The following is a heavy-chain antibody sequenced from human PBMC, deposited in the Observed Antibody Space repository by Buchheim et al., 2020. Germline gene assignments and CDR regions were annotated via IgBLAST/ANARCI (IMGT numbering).Heavy chain of an antibody. D-gene: IGHD3-22*01. CDR1: GFSVSTHA. CDR3: AKDAIVVVIPPYYFDY. J-gene: IGHJ4*02. V-gene: IGHV3-30*18. Sequence: QVQLVESGGGVVQPGKSLTLSCVASGFSVSTHAMHWVRLAPGKGLEWVAVAWYDGDSKYYSSSVTGRFTISRDNSKNTLYLQPTPPTAEDTAVYYCAKDAIVVVIPPYYFDYWGQGTL. CDR2: AWYDGDSK.